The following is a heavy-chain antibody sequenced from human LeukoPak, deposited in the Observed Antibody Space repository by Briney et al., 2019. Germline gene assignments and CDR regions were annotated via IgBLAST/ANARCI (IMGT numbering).Heavy chain of an antibody. CDR1: GFAFSSYA. J-gene: IGHJ5*02. CDR2: ISSTSTTK. CDR3: ARDRSLVDGDYGVWFDA. Sequence: GRSLRLSCAASGFAFSSYAMHWVRQAPGKGLEWVSYISSTSTTKYYADSVKGRFTISRDNSKNSLDLQMNRLTAEDTAVYYCARDRSLVDGDYGVWFDAWGQGSLVTVSS. V-gene: IGHV3-48*04. D-gene: IGHD4-17*01.